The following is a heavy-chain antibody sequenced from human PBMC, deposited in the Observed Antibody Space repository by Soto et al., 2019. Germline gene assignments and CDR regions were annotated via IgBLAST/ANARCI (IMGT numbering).Heavy chain of an antibody. J-gene: IGHJ5*02. D-gene: IGHD2-2*01. CDR2: VIPILGMA. Sequence: QVQLVQSGAEVKKPGSSVKVSCEASGGTFSSYSFSWVRQAPGQGLEWMGRVIPILGMANYAEKFQARVTITADKSTSTVYKELSSLRSEDTAVYYCARGGAVVVPGAVDRHNWFDPWGQGTLVTVSS. CDR1: GGTFSSYS. V-gene: IGHV1-69*02. CDR3: ARGGAVVVPGAVDRHNWFDP.